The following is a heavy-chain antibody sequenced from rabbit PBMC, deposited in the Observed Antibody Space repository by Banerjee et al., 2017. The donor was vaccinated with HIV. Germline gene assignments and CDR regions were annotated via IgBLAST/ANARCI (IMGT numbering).Heavy chain of an antibody. V-gene: IGHV1S45*01. D-gene: IGHD7-1*01. CDR2: IYVDSSGST. Sequence: QEQLVESGGGLVQPEGSLTLTCTASGFSFSGNYWICWVRQAPGKGLEGIACIYVDSSGSTYYASWAKGRFTISKTSSNTVTLQVTRLTAEDTATYFCERSYAADTGRGRAFNLWGPGTLVTVS. CDR1: GFSFSGNYW. J-gene: IGHJ4*01. CDR3: ERSYAADTGRGRAFNL.